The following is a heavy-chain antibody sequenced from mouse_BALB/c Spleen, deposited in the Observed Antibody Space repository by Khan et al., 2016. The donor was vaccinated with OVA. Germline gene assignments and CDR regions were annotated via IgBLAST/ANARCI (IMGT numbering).Heavy chain of an antibody. CDR3: ASYLSGSVAN. CDR2: INSDGYYT. Sequence: EVKLMESGGDLVRPGGSLKLSCAASGFTFSAYGMSWVRQSPDKRLEWVATINSDGYYTYYPDSLKGRFIISRDNAKNTLYLHMSSLKYHATAMLYSASYLSGSVANGGQGTLVTVSA. CDR1: GFTFSAYG. D-gene: IGHD1-3*01. V-gene: IGHV5-6*01. J-gene: IGHJ3*01.